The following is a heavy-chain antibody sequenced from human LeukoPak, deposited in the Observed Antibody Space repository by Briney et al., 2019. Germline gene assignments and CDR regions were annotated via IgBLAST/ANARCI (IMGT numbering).Heavy chain of an antibody. CDR2: IYYSGST. D-gene: IGHD4-17*01. V-gene: IGHV4-39*01. Sequence: PSETLSLTCTVSGGSISSSSYYWGWIRQPPGKGLEWIGSIYYSGSTYYNPSLKSRVTISVDTSKNQFSLKLSSVTAADTAVYYCATDYGDRDAFDIRGQGTMVPVSS. CDR1: GGSISSSSYY. CDR3: ATDYGDRDAFDI. J-gene: IGHJ3*02.